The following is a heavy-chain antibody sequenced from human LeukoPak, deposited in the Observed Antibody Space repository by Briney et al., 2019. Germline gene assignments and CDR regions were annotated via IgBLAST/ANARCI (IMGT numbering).Heavy chain of an antibody. CDR2: IYISGGT. Sequence: KTSETLSLTCTVSGGSISSGNYYWSWIRQPAGMGLEWIGRIYISGGTDYNPSLKSRLTISIDTSKNQFYLRLSSVTAADTAVYYCARVRRNSGNEYFDPWGQGTRVTVSS. CDR3: ARVRRNSGNEYFDP. CDR1: GGSISSGNYY. D-gene: IGHD5-12*01. V-gene: IGHV4-61*02. J-gene: IGHJ5*02.